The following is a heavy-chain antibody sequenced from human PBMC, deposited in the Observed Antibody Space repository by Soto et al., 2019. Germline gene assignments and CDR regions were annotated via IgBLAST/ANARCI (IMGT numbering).Heavy chain of an antibody. CDR1: GGSISSYY. Sequence: PSETLSLTCTVSGGSISSYYWSWIRQPPGKGLEWIGYIYFSGSTNYNLSLKSRVTISVDTSKNQFSLKLSSVTAADTAVYYCGRVRGVYDSSGYYSLLFDYWGQGTLVTVSS. D-gene: IGHD3-22*01. CDR3: GRVRGVYDSSGYYSLLFDY. V-gene: IGHV4-59*01. CDR2: IYFSGST. J-gene: IGHJ4*02.